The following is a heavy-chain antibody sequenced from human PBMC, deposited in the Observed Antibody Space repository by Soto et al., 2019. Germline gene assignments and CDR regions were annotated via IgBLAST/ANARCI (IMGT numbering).Heavy chain of an antibody. Sequence: QVQLQESGPGLVKPSETLSLTCTVSGGSISSYYWSWIRQPPGKGLEWIGYIYYSGSTNYNPSLKRRVTISVDTSKNQFSLKLSSVTAADTAVYYCARDKGTVTTSPRYYGMDVWGQGTTVTVSS. V-gene: IGHV4-59*01. CDR2: IYYSGST. J-gene: IGHJ6*02. D-gene: IGHD4-17*01. CDR3: ARDKGTVTTSPRYYGMDV. CDR1: GGSISSYY.